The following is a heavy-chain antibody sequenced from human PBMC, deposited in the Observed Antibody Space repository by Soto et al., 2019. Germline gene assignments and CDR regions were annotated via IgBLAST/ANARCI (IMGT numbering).Heavy chain of an antibody. J-gene: IGHJ4*02. D-gene: IGHD3-22*01. CDR3: ARLGGYVSVGYYYLWDS. Sequence: PSETLSLTCSVSDGSMNSDSYYWGWIRQPPGKGLEWIGVINYSGSTYHSLSLKSRVTMSVGSSRNQFSLKLTSMTAADTAVYYCARLGGYVSVGYYYLWDSWGQGTLVTVSS. V-gene: IGHV4-39*01. CDR2: INYSGST. CDR1: DGSMNSDSYY.